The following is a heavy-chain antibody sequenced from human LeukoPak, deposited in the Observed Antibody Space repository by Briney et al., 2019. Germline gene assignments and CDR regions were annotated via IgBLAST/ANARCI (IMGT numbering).Heavy chain of an antibody. CDR2: IIPILGIA. J-gene: IGHJ5*02. CDR1: GGTFSSYT. CDR3: ARVYCGGDCSYPVNFQFDP. Sequence: ASVKVSCKASGGTFSSYTISWVRQAPGQGLEWTGRIIPILGIANYAQKFQGRVTITADKSTSTAYMELSSLRSEDTAVYYCARVYCGGDCSYPVNFQFDPWGQGTLVTVSS. D-gene: IGHD2-21*02. V-gene: IGHV1-69*02.